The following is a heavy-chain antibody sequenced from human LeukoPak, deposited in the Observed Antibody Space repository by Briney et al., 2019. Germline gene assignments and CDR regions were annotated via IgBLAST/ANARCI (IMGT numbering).Heavy chain of an antibody. J-gene: IGHJ4*02. D-gene: IGHD4-23*01. CDR3: ARLPTVAYGGMSD. CDR2: IYHSGST. V-gene: IGHV4-38-2*02. Sequence: SETLSLTCTVSGYSISSGYYWGWIRQPPGKGLEWIGSIYHSGSTYYNPSLKSRVTISVDTSKNQFSLKLSSVTAADTAVYYCARLPTVAYGGMSDWGQGTLVTVSS. CDR1: GYSISSGYY.